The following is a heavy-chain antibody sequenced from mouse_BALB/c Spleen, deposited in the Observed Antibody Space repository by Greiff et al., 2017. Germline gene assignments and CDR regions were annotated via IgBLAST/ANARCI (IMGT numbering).Heavy chain of an antibody. CDR2: ISSGGST. CDR1: GFTFSSYA. Sequence: EVKLMESGGGLVKPGGSLKLSCAASGFTFSSYAMSWVRQTPEKRLEWVASISSGGSTYYPDSVKGRFTISRDNARNILYLQMSSLRSEDTAMYYCARKNRSYYFDYWGQGTTLTVSS. D-gene: IGHD2-14*01. J-gene: IGHJ2*01. CDR3: ARKNRSYYFDY. V-gene: IGHV5-6-5*01.